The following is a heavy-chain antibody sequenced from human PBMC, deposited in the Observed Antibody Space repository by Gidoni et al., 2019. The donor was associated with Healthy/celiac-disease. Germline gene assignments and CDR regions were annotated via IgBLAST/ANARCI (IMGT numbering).Heavy chain of an antibody. Sequence: EVQLLESGGGLVQPGRSLRLPCAASGFTFSSYAMSWVRQAPGKGLEWVSAISVSGGSTYYADSVKGRFTISRDNSKNTLYRQMNSLRAEDTAVYYCANALAAAGTLVDYWGQGTLVTVSS. V-gene: IGHV3-23*01. D-gene: IGHD6-13*01. J-gene: IGHJ4*02. CDR3: ANALAAAGTLVDY. CDR1: GFTFSSYA. CDR2: ISVSGGST.